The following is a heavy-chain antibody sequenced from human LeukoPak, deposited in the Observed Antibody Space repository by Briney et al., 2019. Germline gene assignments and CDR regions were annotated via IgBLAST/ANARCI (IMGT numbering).Heavy chain of an antibody. J-gene: IGHJ4*02. D-gene: IGHD3-3*01. V-gene: IGHV3-7*01. CDR1: GFTFSSYG. Sequence: QSGGSLRLSCAASGFTFSSYGMSWVRQAPGKGLEFVANIKGDGSQKEYVDSVKGRFTISRDNAKNSLYLQMISLRAEDTAVYYCARWRGAQSEFEYWGQGTLVTVSS. CDR3: ARWRGAQSEFEY. CDR2: IKGDGSQK.